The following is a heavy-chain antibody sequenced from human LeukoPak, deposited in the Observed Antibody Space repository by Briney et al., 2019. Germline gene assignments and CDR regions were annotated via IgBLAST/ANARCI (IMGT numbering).Heavy chain of an antibody. CDR1: GGSFSGYY. CDR3: ARDRWLQSRRGNFDC. J-gene: IGHJ4*02. D-gene: IGHD5-24*01. Sequence: SETLSLTCAVYGGSFSGYYWSWIRQPPGKGLEWIGEINHSGSTNYNPSLKSRVTISVDTSKNQFSLKLSSVTAADTAVYYCARDRWLQSRRGNFDCWGQGTLVTVSS. V-gene: IGHV4-34*01. CDR2: INHSGST.